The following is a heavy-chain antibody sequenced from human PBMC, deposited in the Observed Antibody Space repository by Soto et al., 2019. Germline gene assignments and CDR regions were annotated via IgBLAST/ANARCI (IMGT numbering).Heavy chain of an antibody. CDR3: AREGAHRTGWYDYFDK. CDR1: GYTFISYS. D-gene: IGHD6-19*01. CDR2: ISTYNGNT. J-gene: IGHJ4*02. Sequence: QVQLVQSGGEVKKPGASVNISCKATGYTFISYSITWVRQAPGQGLEWMGWISTYNGNTKYAQSLQGRVTLTRDTSTNTAFMEIRGLRSADTAISYCAREGAHRTGWYDYFDKWGQGTLVAVSS. V-gene: IGHV1-18*04.